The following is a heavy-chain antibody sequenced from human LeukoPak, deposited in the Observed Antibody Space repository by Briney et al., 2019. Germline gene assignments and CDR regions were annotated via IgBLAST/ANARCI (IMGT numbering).Heavy chain of an antibody. CDR1: GGSISSYY. CDR2: IYYSGST. Sequence: SETLSLTCTVSGGSISSYYWSWIRQPPGKGLEWIGYIYYSGSTNYDPSLKSRVTISVDTSKNQFSLKLSSVTAADTAVYYCARHGLILSAMGYFDYWGQGTLVTVSS. D-gene: IGHD3-9*01. V-gene: IGHV4-59*08. CDR3: ARHGLILSAMGYFDY. J-gene: IGHJ4*02.